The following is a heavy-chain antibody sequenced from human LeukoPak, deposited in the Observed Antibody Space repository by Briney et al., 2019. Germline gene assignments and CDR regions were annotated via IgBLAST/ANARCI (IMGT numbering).Heavy chain of an antibody. Sequence: SETLSLTCTVSGGSISSGDYYWSWIRQPPGKGLEWIGCIYYSGSTNYNPSLKSRVTIPVDTSKNQFSLKLSSVTAADTAMYHCARAIGGYYFDYWGQGTLVTVSS. J-gene: IGHJ4*02. V-gene: IGHV4-61*08. CDR3: ARAIGGYYFDY. D-gene: IGHD3-10*01. CDR2: IYYSGST. CDR1: GGSISSGDYY.